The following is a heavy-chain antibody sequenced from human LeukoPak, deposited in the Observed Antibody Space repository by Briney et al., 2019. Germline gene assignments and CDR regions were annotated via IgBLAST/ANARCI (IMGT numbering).Heavy chain of an antibody. CDR1: GGSFIGYY. Sequence: SETLSLTCAVYGGSFIGYYWSWIRQPPGKGLEWIGEINHSGSTNYSPSLKSRVTISVDTSKNQFSLKLSSVTAADTAVYYCARGLSSGWYSGDYWGQGTLVTVSS. CDR2: INHSGST. J-gene: IGHJ4*02. V-gene: IGHV4-34*01. D-gene: IGHD6-19*01. CDR3: ARGLSSGWYSGDY.